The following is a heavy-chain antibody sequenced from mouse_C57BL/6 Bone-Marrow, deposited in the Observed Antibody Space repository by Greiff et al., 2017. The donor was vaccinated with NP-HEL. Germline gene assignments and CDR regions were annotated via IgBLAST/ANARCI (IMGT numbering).Heavy chain of an antibody. CDR2: ISYDGSN. Sequence: EVQLQQSGPGLVKPSQSLSLTCSVTGYSITSGYYWNWIRQFPGNKLEWMGYISYDGSNNYNPSLKNRISITRDTSKNQFFLKLNSVTTEDTATYYCARGWTRRGYYFDYWGQGTTLTVSS. J-gene: IGHJ2*01. V-gene: IGHV3-6*01. CDR3: ARGWTRRGYYFDY. D-gene: IGHD3-1*01. CDR1: GYSITSGYY.